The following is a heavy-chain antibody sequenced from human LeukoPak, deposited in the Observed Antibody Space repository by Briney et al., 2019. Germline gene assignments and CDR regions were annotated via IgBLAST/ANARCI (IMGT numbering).Heavy chain of an antibody. J-gene: IGHJ4*02. D-gene: IGHD1-26*01. CDR3: AREGKIVGASFDY. CDR1: GYTFTGYF. CDR2: INPDTGST. Sequence: ASVRVSCKASGYTFTGYFIHWVRQAPGQGLEWMGWINPDTGSTNYAQKFQGRVTMARDTSISTAYLELTRLRSDDTAVYYCAREGKIVGASFDYWGQGTLVTVSS. V-gene: IGHV1-2*02.